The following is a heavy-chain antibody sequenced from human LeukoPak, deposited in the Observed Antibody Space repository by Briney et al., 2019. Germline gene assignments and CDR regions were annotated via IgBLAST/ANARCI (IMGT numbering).Heavy chain of an antibody. J-gene: IGHJ4*02. Sequence: PSETLSLTCTVSGGSISSYYWSWIRQPPGKGLEWIGYIYYSGSTNYNPSLKSRVTISVDTSKNQFSLKLSSVTAADTAVYYCARQGRITIFGVVTAGYYFDYWGQGTLVTVSS. CDR2: IYYSGST. CDR1: GGSISSYY. V-gene: IGHV4-59*08. D-gene: IGHD3-3*01. CDR3: ARQGRITIFGVVTAGYYFDY.